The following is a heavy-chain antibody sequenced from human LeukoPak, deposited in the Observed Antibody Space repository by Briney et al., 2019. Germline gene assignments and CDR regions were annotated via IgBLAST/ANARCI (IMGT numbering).Heavy chain of an antibody. J-gene: IGHJ4*02. CDR2: FDPEDGET. CDR3: ATVNGYYYDFDC. V-gene: IGHV1-24*01. Sequence: ASVKVSCKVSGYTLTELSMHWVRQAPGKGLEWMGGFDPEDGETIYAQKFQGRVTMTEDTSTDTAYMELSSLRSEDTAVYYCATVNGYYYDFDCWGQGTLVTVSS. D-gene: IGHD3-22*01. CDR1: GYTLTELS.